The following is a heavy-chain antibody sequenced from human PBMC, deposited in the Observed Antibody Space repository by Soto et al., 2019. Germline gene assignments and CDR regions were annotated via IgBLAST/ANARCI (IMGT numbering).Heavy chain of an antibody. CDR3: ARSPPSSYYGGSGTFDY. CDR1: GGFTRTNNW. D-gene: IGHD3-10*01. CDR2: AYHSGST. Sequence: QLQLQESGPGLVRPSGTLSLTCAVSGGFTRTNNWWRWVRQPPGKGLEWIGDAYHSGSTEYNPSLKCRVSISVDKSKNQNSLKLTSATAADTAVYYCARSPPSSYYGGSGTFDYWGQGTLVTVSS. J-gene: IGHJ4*02. V-gene: IGHV4-4*02.